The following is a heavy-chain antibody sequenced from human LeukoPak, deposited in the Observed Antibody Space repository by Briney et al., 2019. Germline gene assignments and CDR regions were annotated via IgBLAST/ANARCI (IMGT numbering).Heavy chain of an antibody. Sequence: GGSLRLSCAASGFTFSSYGMHWVRQAPGKGLEWVAFIRYDGSNKYYADSVKGRFTISRDNSKNTLYLQMNSLRAEDTAVYYCAKVYGGYCSSTSCYNIDYWGQGTLVTVSS. CDR2: IRYDGSNK. J-gene: IGHJ4*02. CDR1: GFTFSSYG. V-gene: IGHV3-30*02. CDR3: AKVYGGYCSSTSCYNIDY. D-gene: IGHD2-2*02.